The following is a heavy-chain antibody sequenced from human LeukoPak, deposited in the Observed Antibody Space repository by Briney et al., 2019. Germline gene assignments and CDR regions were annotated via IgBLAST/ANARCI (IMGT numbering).Heavy chain of an antibody. D-gene: IGHD6-13*01. CDR1: GFTFSSYA. J-gene: IGHJ4*02. CDR2: ISYDGSNK. V-gene: IGHV3-30-3*01. Sequence: PGGSLRLSCAASGFTFSSYAMHWVRQAPGKGLEWVAVISYDGSNKYYADSVKGRFTISRDNSKNTLYLQMNSLRAEDTAVYYCAKGYPLYSSSRTYFDYWGQGTLVTVSS. CDR3: AKGYPLYSSSRTYFDY.